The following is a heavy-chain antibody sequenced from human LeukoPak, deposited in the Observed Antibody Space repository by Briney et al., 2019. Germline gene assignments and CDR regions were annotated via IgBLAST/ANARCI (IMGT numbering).Heavy chain of an antibody. Sequence: PSQTLSLTCTVSGGSISSGDYYWSWIRQPPGKGLEWIGYIYYSGSTYYNPSLKSRVTISVDTSKNQFSLKLSSVTAADTAVYYCARAWSTVKWELHDWFDPWGQGTLVTVSS. CDR1: GGSISSGDYY. J-gene: IGHJ5*02. CDR2: IYYSGST. CDR3: ARAWSTVKWELHDWFDP. V-gene: IGHV4-30-4*01. D-gene: IGHD1-26*01.